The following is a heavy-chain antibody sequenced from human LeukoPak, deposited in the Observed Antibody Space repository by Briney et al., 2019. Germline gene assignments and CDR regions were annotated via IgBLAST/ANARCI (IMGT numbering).Heavy chain of an antibody. CDR2: ISSSGSTI. Sequence: GGSLRLSCAASGLTFSDYYRSWIRQAPGKGLEWVSYISSSGSTIYYADSVKGRFTISRDNAKNSLYLQMNSLRAEDTAVYYCAIDSTDLGNSDAFDIWGQGTMVTVSS. D-gene: IGHD7-27*01. V-gene: IGHV3-11*04. J-gene: IGHJ3*02. CDR3: AIDSTDLGNSDAFDI. CDR1: GLTFSDYY.